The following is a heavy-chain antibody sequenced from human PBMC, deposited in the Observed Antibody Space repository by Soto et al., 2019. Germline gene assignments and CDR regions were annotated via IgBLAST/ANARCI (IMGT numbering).Heavy chain of an antibody. CDR3: VKDHGYSSSWYGTDY. Sequence: GGSLRLSCSASGFTFSSYAMHWVRQAPGKGLEYVSAISSNGGSTYYADSVKGRFTISRDNSKNTLYLQMSSLRAEDTAVYYCVKDHGYSSSWYGTDYWGQGTLVTVSS. V-gene: IGHV3-64D*08. CDR2: ISSNGGST. CDR1: GFTFSSYA. J-gene: IGHJ4*02. D-gene: IGHD6-13*01.